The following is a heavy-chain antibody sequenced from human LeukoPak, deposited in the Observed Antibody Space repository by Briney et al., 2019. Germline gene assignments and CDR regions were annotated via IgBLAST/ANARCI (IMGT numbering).Heavy chain of an antibody. Sequence: SETLSLTCTVSGGSISSYYWSWIRQPPGKGLEWIGYIYYSGSTNYNPSFKSRVTISVDTSKNQFSLKLSSVTAADTAVYYCARGRWLQLGAFDIWGQGTMVTVSS. V-gene: IGHV4-59*01. D-gene: IGHD5-24*01. J-gene: IGHJ3*02. CDR2: IYYSGST. CDR3: ARGRWLQLGAFDI. CDR1: GGSISSYY.